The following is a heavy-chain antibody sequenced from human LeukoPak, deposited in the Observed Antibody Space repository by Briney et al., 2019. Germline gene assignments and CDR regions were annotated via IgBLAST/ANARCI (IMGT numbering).Heavy chain of an antibody. Sequence: SGGSLRLSCAASGFTFSSYAMVWVRQAPGKGLEWVAVVSYNGNSKYYADSVKGRFTISRDNSKNTLYLQMNSLRPEDTAVYYCARPGGYQANYYFYALDVWGQGTTVTVSS. CDR2: VSYNGNSK. CDR1: GFTFSSYA. D-gene: IGHD3-16*01. J-gene: IGHJ6*02. V-gene: IGHV3-30-3*01. CDR3: ARPGGYQANYYFYALDV.